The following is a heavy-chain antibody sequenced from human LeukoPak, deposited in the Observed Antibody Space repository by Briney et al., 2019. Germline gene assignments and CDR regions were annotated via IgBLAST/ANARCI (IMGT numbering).Heavy chain of an antibody. D-gene: IGHD2-2*01. CDR1: GYTFTAYY. V-gene: IGHV1-2*02. CDR2: INPNSGGT. Sequence: ASVKVSFKASGYTFTAYYIHWVRQAPGQGLEWMGWINPNSGGTNYAQKFQGRVTLTRDTSITTAYMEVSRLRSDAPAVYYCAKARGLYCSSVSCYDCDVWGKGTTVTVSS. J-gene: IGHJ6*04. CDR3: AKARGLYCSSVSCYDCDV.